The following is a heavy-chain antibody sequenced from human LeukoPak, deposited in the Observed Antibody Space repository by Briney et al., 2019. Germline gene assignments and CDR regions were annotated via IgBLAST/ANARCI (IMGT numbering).Heavy chain of an antibody. CDR1: GGSISSYY. CDR2: IYYSGST. V-gene: IGHV4-59*08. Sequence: SETLSLTCTVSGGSISSYYWRWIRQPPGKGLEWIGYIYYSGSTNYNPSLKSRVTISVDTSKNQFSLKLSSVTAADTAVYYCARHGSGTIFGVVAYYYYGIDVWGQGTTVTVSS. J-gene: IGHJ6*02. D-gene: IGHD3-3*01. CDR3: ARHGSGTIFGVVAYYYYGIDV.